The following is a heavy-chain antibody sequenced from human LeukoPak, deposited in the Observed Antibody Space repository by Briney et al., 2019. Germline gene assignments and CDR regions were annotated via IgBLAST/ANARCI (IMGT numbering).Heavy chain of an antibody. CDR2: IYYSGST. V-gene: IGHV4-59*01. Sequence: PSETLSLTCTVSGGSISSYYWSWIRQPPGKGLEWIGYIYYSGSTNYNPSLKSRVTISVDTSKNQFSLKLSSVTAADTAVYYCARGSGYENIDYWSQGTLETVSA. CDR1: GGSISSYY. J-gene: IGHJ4*02. D-gene: IGHD5-12*01. CDR3: ARGSGYENIDY.